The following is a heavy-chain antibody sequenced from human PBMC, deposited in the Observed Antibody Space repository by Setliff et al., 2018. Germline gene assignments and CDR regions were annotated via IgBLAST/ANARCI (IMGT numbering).Heavy chain of an antibody. J-gene: IGHJ4*02. D-gene: IGHD1-1*01. V-gene: IGHV4-39*01. CDR2: IYYRGDT. Sequence: PSETLSLTCTVSGGSVSDSTYYWGWVRQPPGKGLEWIGSIYYRGDTYYNASLKSRLTISVDTSKNQVSLNLRSVTAADTAVYYCARTGTYRYFDYWGQGTQVTVSS. CDR1: GGSVSDSTYY. CDR3: ARTGTYRYFDY.